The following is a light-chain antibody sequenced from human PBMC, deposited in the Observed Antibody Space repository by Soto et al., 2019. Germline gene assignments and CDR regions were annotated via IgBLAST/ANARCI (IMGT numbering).Light chain of an antibody. CDR3: QSYDSSNPVV. CDR2: EDD. J-gene: IGLJ2*01. Sequence: NFMLTQPHSVSESPGKTVTISCTCSSGSIASNYVQWYQQRPGSAPTTLIYEDDQRPSGVPDRFSGSIDRSSNSASLTISGLKTEDEADYYCQSYDSSNPVVFGGGTQLTVL. V-gene: IGLV6-57*04. CDR1: SGSIASNY.